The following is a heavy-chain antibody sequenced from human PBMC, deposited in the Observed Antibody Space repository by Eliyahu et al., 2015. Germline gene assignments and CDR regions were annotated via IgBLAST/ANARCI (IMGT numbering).Heavy chain of an antibody. D-gene: IGHD3-16*01. CDR1: GFPVSSNY. CDR3: ARDLGAYKRAFDY. Sequence: EVQLVESGGGLIQPGGSLRLSCAXSGFPVSSNYMSWVRQAPGKGLEWLSVMYNGGATYYADSVKGRFTISRDNSKNTLYLQMNSLRADDTAVYYCARDLGAYKRAFDYWGQGTLVTVSS. J-gene: IGHJ4*02. CDR2: MYNGGAT. V-gene: IGHV3-53*01.